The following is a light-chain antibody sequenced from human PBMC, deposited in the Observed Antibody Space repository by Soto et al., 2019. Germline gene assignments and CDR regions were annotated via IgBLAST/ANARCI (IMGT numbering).Light chain of an antibody. V-gene: IGKV3-11*01. CDR1: QNVDKF. Sequence: EIELTQSPATLSLSPGETATLSCRASQNVDKFLAWYQQRPGPPPRLLIFDSSNRAPGVRVRFSGSGSGTVFTLTIGSLEPEDSAVSYCKQYGYSPITFGQGSRREIK. CDR3: KQYGYSPIT. J-gene: IGKJ5*01. CDR2: DSS.